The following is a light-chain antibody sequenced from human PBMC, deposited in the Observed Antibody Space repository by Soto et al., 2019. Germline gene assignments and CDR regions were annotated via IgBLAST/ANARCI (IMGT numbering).Light chain of an antibody. J-gene: IGKJ3*01. CDR2: AAS. CDR3: QKYSSVPV. Sequence: DIQMTQSPTSLSASVGDRVTITCRASQDIRNFVAWYQQKPGKAPKLLIYAASTLQSGVPSRFSGSGSGTDFTITINSLQPEDVETYSCQKYSSVPVFGPGTKVEIK. CDR1: QDIRNF. V-gene: IGKV1-27*01.